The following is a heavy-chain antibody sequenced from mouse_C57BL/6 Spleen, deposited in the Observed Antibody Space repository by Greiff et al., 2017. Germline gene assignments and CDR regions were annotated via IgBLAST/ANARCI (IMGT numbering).Heavy chain of an antibody. CDR3: ARRGMVTAYAMDY. CDR2: ISSGGSYT. Sequence: EVKVVESGGDLVKPGGSLKLSCAASGFTFSSYGMSWVRQTPDKRLEWVATISSGGSYTYYPHSVKGRFTISRDNAKNTLYLQMSSLKSEDTAMYYGARRGMVTAYAMDYWGQGTSVTVSS. CDR1: GFTFSSYG. J-gene: IGHJ4*01. V-gene: IGHV5-6*02. D-gene: IGHD2-3*01.